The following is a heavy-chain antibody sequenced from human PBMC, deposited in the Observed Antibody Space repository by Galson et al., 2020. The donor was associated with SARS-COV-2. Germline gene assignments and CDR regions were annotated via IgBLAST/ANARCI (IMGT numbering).Heavy chain of an antibody. V-gene: IGHV4-39*07. CDR2: TLYYSGST. D-gene: IGHD3-16*01. Sequence: SETLSLTCSVSGGSISSSTHSWGWIRQTPRKGLEWIGSTLYYSGSTYYDPSLKSRVTISVDTSKNQFSLKLSSVTDADTAVYYCSRRGDWWYFDLWGRGTLVTVSS. J-gene: IGHJ2*01. CDR3: SRRGDWWYFDL. CDR1: GGSISSSTHS.